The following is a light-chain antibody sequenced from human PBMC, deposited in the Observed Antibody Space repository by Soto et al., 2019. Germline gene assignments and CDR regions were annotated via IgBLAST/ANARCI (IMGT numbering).Light chain of an antibody. CDR2: EVS. V-gene: IGLV2-8*01. J-gene: IGLJ1*01. CDR1: SSDVGDYNF. CDR3: SSFSGSNNYV. Sequence: QSALTQPPSASGSPGQSVTISCTGTSSDVGDYNFVSWYQQHPGKAPKLMIYEVSERPSGVPDRFSGSKSGNTASLTVSGLQAEDEADYYCSSFSGSNNYVLGTGTKLTVL.